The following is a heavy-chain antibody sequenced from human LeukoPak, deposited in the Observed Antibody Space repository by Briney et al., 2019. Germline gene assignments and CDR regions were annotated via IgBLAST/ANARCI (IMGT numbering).Heavy chain of an antibody. CDR1: GFTFSSYS. Sequence: GGSLRLSCAASGFTFSSYSMNWVRQAPGKGLEWVSSISSSSSYIYYADSVKGRFTISRDNAKNSLYLQMNSLRAEDTAVYYCARVLNYYDSSGPSGYWGQGTLVTVSS. V-gene: IGHV3-21*01. CDR3: ARVLNYYDSSGPSGY. J-gene: IGHJ4*02. CDR2: ISSSSSYI. D-gene: IGHD3-22*01.